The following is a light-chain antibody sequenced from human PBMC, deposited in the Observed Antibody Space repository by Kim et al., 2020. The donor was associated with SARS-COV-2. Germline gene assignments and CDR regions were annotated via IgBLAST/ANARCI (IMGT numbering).Light chain of an antibody. CDR2: DVT. V-gene: IGLV2-14*03. J-gene: IGLJ3*02. CDR3: SSYTTNNTVV. Sequence: QSALTQPASVSGSPGQSITISCTGTNSDVGGYNYVSWFQQHPGKAPKLMIYDVTNRPSGVSYRFSGSKSGYRASLSISGLLAEDEAHYYCSSYTTNNTVVFGGGTKLTVL. CDR1: NSDVGGYNY.